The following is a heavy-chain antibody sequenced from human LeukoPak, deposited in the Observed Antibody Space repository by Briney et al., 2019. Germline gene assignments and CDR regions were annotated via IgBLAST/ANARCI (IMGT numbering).Heavy chain of an antibody. Sequence: GGSLRLSCSVSGFTFSSYSMNWVRQAPGKGLQWVSSISGGGSYIFYADSVEGRFSVSRDNAKNSVFLQMNSLRAEDTAVYYCARGLGDYDASDVWGHGTRVTVAS. CDR2: ISGGGSYI. D-gene: IGHD4-17*01. V-gene: IGHV3-21*01. J-gene: IGHJ3*01. CDR1: GFTFSSYS. CDR3: ARGLGDYDASDV.